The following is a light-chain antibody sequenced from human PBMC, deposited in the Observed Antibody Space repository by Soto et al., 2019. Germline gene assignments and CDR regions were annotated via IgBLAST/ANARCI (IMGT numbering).Light chain of an antibody. CDR1: QGISSA. J-gene: IGKJ5*01. V-gene: IGKV1-13*02. CDR2: DAS. Sequence: AIHLTQSPSSLSASVGDRVTITCRASQGISSALAWCQQKPGKPPKLLLYDASSMESGVPSRFSGSGSGTDFTLTISSLQPEEYAAYYCQQFNSYPITFGQGTRLEIK. CDR3: QQFNSYPIT.